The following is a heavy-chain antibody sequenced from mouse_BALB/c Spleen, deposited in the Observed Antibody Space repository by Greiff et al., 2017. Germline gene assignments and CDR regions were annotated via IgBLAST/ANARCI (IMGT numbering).Heavy chain of an antibody. V-gene: IGHV5-6-4*01. CDR1: GFTFSSYT. Sequence: EVKLMESGGGLVKPGGSLKLSCAASGFTFSSYTMSWVRQTPEKRLEWVATISSGGSYTYYPDSVKGRFTISRDNAKNTLYLQMSSLKSEDTAMYYCTRDQGDYWGQGTSVTVSS. CDR2: ISSGGSYT. D-gene: IGHD3-2*02. CDR3: TRDQGDY. J-gene: IGHJ4*01.